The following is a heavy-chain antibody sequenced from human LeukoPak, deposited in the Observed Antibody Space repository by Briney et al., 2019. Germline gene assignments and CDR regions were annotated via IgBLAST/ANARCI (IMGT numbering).Heavy chain of an antibody. CDR2: IYSSGGT. J-gene: IGHJ4*02. CDR1: GGSMSSYY. D-gene: IGHD6-19*01. Sequence: SETLSLTCSVSGGSMSSYYWSWIRQSPGEGLEWIGNIYSSGGTNYNPSLKSRVTISIDTSTNQFSLKLTSVTPADAAVYYCARPNQWLVPYFFDSWGQGYMVTVSS. V-gene: IGHV4-59*01. CDR3: ARPNQWLVPYFFDS.